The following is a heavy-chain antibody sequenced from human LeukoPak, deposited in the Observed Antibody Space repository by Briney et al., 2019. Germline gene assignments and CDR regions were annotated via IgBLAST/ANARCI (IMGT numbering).Heavy chain of an antibody. J-gene: IGHJ4*02. Sequence: GGSLRLSCAASGFTVSSHYMSWVRQAPGKGLEWVSVLYSGGTTYYADSVKGRFTISRDNSRNTMYLQMNSLRAEDTAVYYCARDSHLWSIDKWGQGSLVTVSS. CDR3: ARDSHLWSIDK. CDR2: LYSGGTT. V-gene: IGHV3-66*01. CDR1: GFTVSSHY. D-gene: IGHD5-18*01.